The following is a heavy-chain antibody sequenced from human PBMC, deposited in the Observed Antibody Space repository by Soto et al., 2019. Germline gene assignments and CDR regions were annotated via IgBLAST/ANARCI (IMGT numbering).Heavy chain of an antibody. CDR3: AKAEMATITR. V-gene: IGHV4-61*01. CDR2: IYYSVST. D-gene: IGHD5-12*01. CDR1: VGSLSGFSYY. J-gene: IGHJ4*02. Sequence: SETQSLTCTFYVGSLSGFSYYWSCIRQPPGKGLEWIGYIYYSVSTNYNPSLKSRVTISVDTSKNQFSLKLSSVTAADTAVYYCAKAEMATITRWGQGTLVTSPQ.